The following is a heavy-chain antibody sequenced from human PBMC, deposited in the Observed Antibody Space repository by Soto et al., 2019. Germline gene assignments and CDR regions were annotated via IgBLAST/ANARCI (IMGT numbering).Heavy chain of an antibody. J-gene: IGHJ6*02. V-gene: IGHV1-2*04. CDR2: INPNSGGT. CDR3: ERPSPYYYYGMDV. CDR1: GYPFSDYY. Sequence: SVKVYCNAAGYPFSDYYIHWVGLRKAPGQGLEWMGWINPNSGGTNYAQKFQDWVTMTRDTSISTAYLELSSLRSDDTAVYYCERPSPYYYYGMDVCGQPITVTVTS. D-gene: IGHD2-2*01.